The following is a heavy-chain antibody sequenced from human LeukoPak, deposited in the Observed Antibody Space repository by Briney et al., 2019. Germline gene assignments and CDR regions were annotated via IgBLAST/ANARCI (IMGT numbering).Heavy chain of an antibody. CDR1: GYTFTDYY. CDR3: ARDRAAADFDY. J-gene: IGHJ4*02. CDR2: INPNSGGT. D-gene: IGHD6-13*01. Sequence: GASVKVSCKVSGYTFTDYYMHWVRQAPGQGLEWMGWINPNSGGTNYAQKFQGRVTMTRDTSISTAYMELNRLRSDDTAVYYCARDRAAADFDYWGQGTLVPVSS. V-gene: IGHV1-2*02.